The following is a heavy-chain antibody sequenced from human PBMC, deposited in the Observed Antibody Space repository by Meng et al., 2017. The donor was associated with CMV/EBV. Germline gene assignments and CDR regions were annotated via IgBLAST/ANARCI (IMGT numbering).Heavy chain of an antibody. CDR1: GFTVSSNY. CDR2: INNDGSST. Sequence: GESLKISCAASGFTVSSNYMSWVRQAPGKGLVWVSRINNDGSSTSYADSVKGRFTISRDNAKNTLYLQMNSLRAEDTAVYYCARVPGPWVMDVWGQGTTVTVSS. CDR3: ARVPGPWVMDV. V-gene: IGHV3-74*01. D-gene: IGHD7-27*01. J-gene: IGHJ6*02.